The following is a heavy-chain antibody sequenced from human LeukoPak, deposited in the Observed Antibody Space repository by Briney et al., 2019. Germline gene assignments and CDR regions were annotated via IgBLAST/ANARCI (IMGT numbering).Heavy chain of an antibody. V-gene: IGHV1-69*05. Sequence: SVKVSCKASGGTFSSYAISWVRQAPGQGLEWMGGTIPIFGTANYAQKFQGRVTITTDESTSTAYMELSSLRSEDTAVYYCARSPDCSSTSCYHPPYYYYYYYMDVWGKGTTVTVSS. CDR1: GGTFSSYA. D-gene: IGHD2-2*01. CDR2: TIPIFGTA. CDR3: ARSPDCSSTSCYHPPYYYYYYYMDV. J-gene: IGHJ6*03.